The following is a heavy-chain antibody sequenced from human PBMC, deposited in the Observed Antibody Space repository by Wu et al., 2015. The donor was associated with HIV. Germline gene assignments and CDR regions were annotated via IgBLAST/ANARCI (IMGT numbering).Heavy chain of an antibody. D-gene: IGHD3-10*01. CDR1: GYTFTSYG. Sequence: GASVKVSCKASGYTFTSYGISWVRQAPGQGLEWMGWINPNSGGTNYAQKFQGRVTMTRDTSISTAYMELSRLRSDDTAVYYCARGPLWFGESSFDYWGQGTLVTVSS. CDR2: INPNSGGT. CDR3: ARGPLWFGESSFDY. V-gene: IGHV1-2*02. J-gene: IGHJ4*02.